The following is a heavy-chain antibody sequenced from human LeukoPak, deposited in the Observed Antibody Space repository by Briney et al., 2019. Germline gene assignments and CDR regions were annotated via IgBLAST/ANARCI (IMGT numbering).Heavy chain of an antibody. V-gene: IGHV4-59*01. CDR2: IYYSGST. Sequence: SETLSLTCTVSGGSISSYYWSWIRQPPGKGLEWIGYIYYSGSTNYNPSLKSRVTISVDTSKNQFSLKLSSVTAADTAVYYCARGGWLQLDAFDIWGQGTMVTVSS. CDR3: ARGGWLQLDAFDI. J-gene: IGHJ3*02. CDR1: GGSISSYY. D-gene: IGHD5-24*01.